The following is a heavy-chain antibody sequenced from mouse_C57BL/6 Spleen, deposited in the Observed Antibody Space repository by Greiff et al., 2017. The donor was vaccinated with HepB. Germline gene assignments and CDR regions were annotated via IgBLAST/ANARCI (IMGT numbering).Heavy chain of an antibody. D-gene: IGHD2-5*01. CDR3: ARSYYSNPHWYFDV. CDR2: IYPGDGDT. V-gene: IGHV1-82*01. Sequence: VQLQQSGPELVKPGASVKISCKASGYAFSSSWMNWVKQRPGKGLEWIGRIYPGDGDTNYNGKFKGKATLTADKSSSTAYMQLSSLTSEDSAVYFCARSYYSNPHWYFDVWGTGTTVTVSS. J-gene: IGHJ1*03. CDR1: GYAFSSSW.